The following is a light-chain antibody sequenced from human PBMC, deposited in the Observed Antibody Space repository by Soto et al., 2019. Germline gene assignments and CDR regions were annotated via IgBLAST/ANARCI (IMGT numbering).Light chain of an antibody. V-gene: IGLV2-14*03. Sequence: ALTHPASVSGSPGQSITISCTGTSSDVGGYNYVSWYQQHPGKAPKLMIYEVSNRPSGDSDRFSGSKSGNTASLTISGLQAEDEADYYCSSYTSSSTPYVFGSGTKVTVL. CDR3: SSYTSSSTPYV. CDR2: EVS. CDR1: SSDVGGYNY. J-gene: IGLJ1*01.